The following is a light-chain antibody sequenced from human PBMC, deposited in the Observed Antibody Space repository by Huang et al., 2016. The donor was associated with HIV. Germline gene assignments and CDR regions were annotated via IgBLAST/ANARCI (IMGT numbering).Light chain of an antibody. CDR2: WAS. V-gene: IGKV4-1*01. CDR3: QQYYSTPYT. J-gene: IGKJ2*01. Sequence: DIVMTQSPDSLAVSLGERATLTSKYSQSLLYGFKITNYLACYQQKPGQAPKLLIYWASTLESGVPDRFSGSGSGTDFTLTISSLQAEDVAVYYCQQYYSTPYTFGQGTKLEI. CDR1: QSLLYGFKITNY.